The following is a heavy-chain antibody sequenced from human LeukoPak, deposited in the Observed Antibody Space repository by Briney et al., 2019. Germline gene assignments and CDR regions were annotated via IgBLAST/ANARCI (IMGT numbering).Heavy chain of an antibody. V-gene: IGHV3-20*04. CDR3: ARDRGGNYGAYECVY. Sequence: GGSLRLSCAASGFTFDDYGMSWVRPAPGKGLEWVSGINWNGGSTGYADSVKGRFTISRDNAKNSLYLQMNSLRAEDTSLYYCARDRGGNYGAYECVYWGQGTLVTVSS. D-gene: IGHD4-17*01. J-gene: IGHJ4*02. CDR1: GFTFDDYG. CDR2: INWNGGST.